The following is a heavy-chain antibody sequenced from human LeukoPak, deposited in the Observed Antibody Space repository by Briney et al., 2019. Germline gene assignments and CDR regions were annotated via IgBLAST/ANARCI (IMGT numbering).Heavy chain of an antibody. CDR3: ASGGYSYGYYYYYGMDV. Sequence: ASVKVSCKASGYTFTSYDINWVRQATGQGLEWMGWMNPNSGNTGYAQKFQGRVTMTRNTSISTAYMELSSLRSEDTAVYYCASGGYSYGYYYYYGMDVWGQGTTVTVSS. V-gene: IGHV1-8*01. CDR1: GYTFTSYD. J-gene: IGHJ6*02. D-gene: IGHD5-18*01. CDR2: MNPNSGNT.